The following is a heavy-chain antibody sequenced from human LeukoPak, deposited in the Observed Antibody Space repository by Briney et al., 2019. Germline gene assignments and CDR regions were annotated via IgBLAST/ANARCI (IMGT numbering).Heavy chain of an antibody. CDR3: ARDLGSRWDSGVYYYYYGMDV. CDR2: IIPIFGTA. Sequence: ASVKVSCKASGGTFSSYAISWVRQAPGQGLEWMGGIIPIFGTANYAQKFQGRVTITADESTSTAYMELSGLRSEDTAVYYCARDLGSRWDSGVYYYYYGMDVWGQGTTVTVSS. V-gene: IGHV1-69*13. CDR1: GGTFSSYA. D-gene: IGHD1-26*01. J-gene: IGHJ6*02.